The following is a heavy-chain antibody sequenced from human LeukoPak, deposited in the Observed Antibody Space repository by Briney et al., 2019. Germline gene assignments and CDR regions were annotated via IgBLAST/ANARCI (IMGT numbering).Heavy chain of an antibody. V-gene: IGHV3-23*01. D-gene: IGHD3-22*01. Sequence: GGSLRLSCAASGFTFSSYAMSWVRQGPGKGLEWVSDIGGSGGSTDYADSVKGRFTISRDNSKNTLYLQMNSLRAEDTAVYYCARDRGYYDSSGYYDYWGQGTLVTVSS. CDR1: GFTFSSYA. J-gene: IGHJ4*02. CDR3: ARDRGYYDSSGYYDY. CDR2: IGGSGGST.